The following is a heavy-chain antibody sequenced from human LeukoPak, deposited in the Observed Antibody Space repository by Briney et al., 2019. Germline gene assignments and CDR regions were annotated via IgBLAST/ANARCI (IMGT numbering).Heavy chain of an antibody. CDR3: ARGTYDFWSGYYSDAFDI. V-gene: IGHV4-4*07. CDR2: IYTSGST. D-gene: IGHD3-3*01. J-gene: IGHJ3*02. Sequence: SETLSVTCTVSGGSISSYYWSWIRQPAGKGLEWIGRIYTSGSTNYNPSLKSRVTMSVDTSKNQFSLKLSSVTAADTAVYYCARGTYDFWSGYYSDAFDIWGQGTMVTVSS. CDR1: GGSISSYY.